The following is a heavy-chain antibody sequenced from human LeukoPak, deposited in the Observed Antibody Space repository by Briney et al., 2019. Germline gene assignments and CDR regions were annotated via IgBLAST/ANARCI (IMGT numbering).Heavy chain of an antibody. V-gene: IGHV4-31*03. J-gene: IGHJ6*02. CDR3: ARDVPKRAPYGVDV. Sequence: SETLSLTCTVSGGSIRSSYYYWSWIRQHPGKGLEWIGYINYRGSPDYNPSLKSRLSISLDTSRNQFSLKLTSVTAADTAVYYCARDVPKRAPYGVDVWGQGTTVTVSS. D-gene: IGHD2-2*01. CDR1: GGSIRSSYYY. CDR2: INYRGSP.